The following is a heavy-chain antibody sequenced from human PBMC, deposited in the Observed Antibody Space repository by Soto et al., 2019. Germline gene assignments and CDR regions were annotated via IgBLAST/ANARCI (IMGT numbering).Heavy chain of an antibody. D-gene: IGHD6-13*01. J-gene: IGHJ4*02. Sequence: QVQLQESGPGLVMPSETLSLTCTVSGDSISGSPYYWGWIRRPPGKRLEWIGIIFYDWYTVYTPSLKSRVTMSVDTSKNQFSLKLTSVAAADTATYFCARLQTAVPHYWGQGILVTVSS. CDR2: IFYDWYT. V-gene: IGHV4-39*01. CDR3: ARLQTAVPHY. CDR1: GDSISGSPYY.